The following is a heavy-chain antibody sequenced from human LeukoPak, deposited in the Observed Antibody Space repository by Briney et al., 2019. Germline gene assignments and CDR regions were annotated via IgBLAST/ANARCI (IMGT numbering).Heavy chain of an antibody. CDR2: YHNSGNA. V-gene: IGHV4-61*01. D-gene: IGHD2-2*01. Sequence: SETLSLTCSVSGGSVSTGRSYWTWIRQPPGKGLEWIGYYHNSGNAIYNPSLKSRATISVDTSKNQFSLSLSSVTAADTAVYFCARDYCGRTTCYPDSWGQGTLVTVSS. J-gene: IGHJ5*01. CDR3: ARDYCGRTTCYPDS. CDR1: GGSVSTGRSY.